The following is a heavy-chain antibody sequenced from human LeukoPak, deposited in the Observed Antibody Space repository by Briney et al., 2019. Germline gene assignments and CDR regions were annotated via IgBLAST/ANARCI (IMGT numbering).Heavy chain of an antibody. CDR2: IYHSGST. D-gene: IGHD2-2*01. CDR3: ARQRIVVVPAAKKKIPVHFDY. V-gene: IGHV4-38-2*02. Sequence: SETLSLTCTVSGYSISSGYYWGWIRQPPGKGLEWIGSIYHSGSTYYNPSLKSRVTISVDTSKNQFSLKLSSVTAADTAVYYCARQRIVVVPAAKKKIPVHFDYWGQGTLVTVSS. CDR1: GYSISSGYY. J-gene: IGHJ4*02.